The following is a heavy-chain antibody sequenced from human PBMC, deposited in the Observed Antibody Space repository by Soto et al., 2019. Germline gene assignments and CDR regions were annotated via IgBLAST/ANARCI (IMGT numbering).Heavy chain of an antibody. V-gene: IGHV3-30*18. J-gene: IGHJ3*01. CDR1: EFTFSNYG. D-gene: IGHD4-17*01. Sequence: QVQLVESGGGVVQPGRSLRLSCAASEFTFSNYGMHWVRQAPGKGLEWVAVISYDGNNKYYADSVKGRFTISRDNYKNTLYLQMYSLRAEDTAAYYWANDLLLTTVTTPLVWGQGTMITVSS. CDR3: ANDLLLTTVTTPLV. CDR2: ISYDGNNK.